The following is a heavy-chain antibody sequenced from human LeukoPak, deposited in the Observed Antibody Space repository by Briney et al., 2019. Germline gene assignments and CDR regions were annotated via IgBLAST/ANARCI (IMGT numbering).Heavy chain of an antibody. CDR2: IYTTGST. V-gene: IGHV4-4*09. J-gene: IGHJ6*03. CDR1: GGSISSYY. Sequence: PSETLSLTCTVSGGSISSYYWSWIRQPPGKGLEWIGYIYTTGSTNSNPSLKSRVTISVDTSKNPFSLKLTSVTAADTAVYYCARHYDFWSGYPESYMDVWGKGTTVTVSS. D-gene: IGHD3-3*01. CDR3: ARHYDFWSGYPESYMDV.